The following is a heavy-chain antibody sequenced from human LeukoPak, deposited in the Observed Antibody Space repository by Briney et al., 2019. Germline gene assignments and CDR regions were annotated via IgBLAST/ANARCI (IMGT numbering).Heavy chain of an antibody. J-gene: IGHJ3*02. V-gene: IGHV3-21*06. Sequence: PGGSLRPSCAASGVTFSTYSMNWVRQAPGKGLEWVSSIATSSDYIYYAGSLKGRFTISRDNAKNSLYLHMNSLRPDDTAVYYCARGRSITILRGVAISDGFDIWGQGTKVTVS. CDR2: IATSSDYI. D-gene: IGHD3-10*01. CDR3: ARGRSITILRGVAISDGFDI. CDR1: GVTFSTYS.